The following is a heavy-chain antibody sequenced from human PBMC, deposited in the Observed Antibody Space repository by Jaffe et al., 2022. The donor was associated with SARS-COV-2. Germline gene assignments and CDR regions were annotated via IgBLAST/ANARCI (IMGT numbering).Heavy chain of an antibody. J-gene: IGHJ4*02. V-gene: IGHV3-23*01. D-gene: IGHD3-22*01. CDR3: APRLIVVEGRSY. Sequence: EVQLLESGGGFIQPGGSLRLSCAASGFTFSSYAMSWVRQAPGKGLEWVSAISGSGDNTHYADSVKGRFTISRDNSKNTLYLHMNSLRPEDTAVYYCAPRLIVVEGRSYWGQGTLVTVSS. CDR2: ISGSGDNT. CDR1: GFTFSSYA.